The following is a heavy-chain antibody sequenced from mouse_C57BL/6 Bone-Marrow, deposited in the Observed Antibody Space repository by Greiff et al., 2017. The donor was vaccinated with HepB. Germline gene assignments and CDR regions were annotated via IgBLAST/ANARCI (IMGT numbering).Heavy chain of an antibody. Sequence: EVQLQQSGPELVKPGASVKMSCKASGYTFTDYNMHWVKQSHGKSLEWIGYINPNNGGTSYNQKFKGKATLTVNKSSSTAYMELRSLTSEDSAVYYCASTTVVAGAMDYWGQGTSVTVSS. CDR1: GYTFTDYN. CDR2: INPNNGGT. V-gene: IGHV1-22*01. D-gene: IGHD1-1*01. CDR3: ASTTVVAGAMDY. J-gene: IGHJ4*01.